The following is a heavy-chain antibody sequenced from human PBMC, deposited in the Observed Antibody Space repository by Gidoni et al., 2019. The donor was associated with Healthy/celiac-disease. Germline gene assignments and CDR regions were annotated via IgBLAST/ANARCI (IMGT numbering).Heavy chain of an antibody. CDR2: ISWDGGST. Sequence: EVQLVASGGVVVQPGGSLRLSCAASGFTFDDYAMHWVRQAPGKGLEWVSLISWDGGSTYYADSVKGRFTISRDNSKNSLYLQMNSLRAEDTALYYCAKDPASHSSGYVDYWGQGTLVTVSS. V-gene: IGHV3-43D*04. CDR3: AKDPASHSSGYVDY. CDR1: GFTFDDYA. D-gene: IGHD3-22*01. J-gene: IGHJ4*02.